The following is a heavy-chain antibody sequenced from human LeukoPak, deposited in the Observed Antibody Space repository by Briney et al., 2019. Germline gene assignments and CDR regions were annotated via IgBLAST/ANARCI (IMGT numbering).Heavy chain of an antibody. Sequence: ASVKVSCKASGYTFTSYGIGWVRQAPGQGLEWMAWISTNNGNTNYAQKFQGRVTLTTDTSTTTAYMELRTLRSDDTAVYYCARDRGRSGSQNYWGQGTLVTVSS. D-gene: IGHD1-26*01. V-gene: IGHV1-18*01. CDR1: GYTFTSYG. J-gene: IGHJ4*02. CDR2: ISTNNGNT. CDR3: ARDRGRSGSQNY.